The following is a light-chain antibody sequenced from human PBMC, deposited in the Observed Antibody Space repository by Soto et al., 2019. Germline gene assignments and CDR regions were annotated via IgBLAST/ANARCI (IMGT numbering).Light chain of an antibody. J-gene: IGLJ1*01. CDR1: SSDVDGYKY. CDR2: EVN. V-gene: IGLV2-8*01. CDR3: SSYAGSNTPCV. Sequence: QSVLTQPPSASGSPGQSVTISCTGTSSDVDGYKYVSWYQQHPGKAPKLMIYEVNNRPSGVPDRFSGSKSGNTASLTVSGLQAEDEADYYCSSYAGSNTPCVFGTGTKVTVL.